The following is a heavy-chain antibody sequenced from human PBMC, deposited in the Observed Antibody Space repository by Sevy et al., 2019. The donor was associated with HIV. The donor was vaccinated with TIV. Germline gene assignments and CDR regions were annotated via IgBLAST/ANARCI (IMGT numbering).Heavy chain of an antibody. V-gene: IGHV3-23*01. Sequence: GGSLRLSCAASGFTFSSYAMSWVRQAPGKGLEWVSAISGSGGSTYYADSVKGRFTISRDNSKNTLYLQMNSLRAEDTAVYYCARTPDERWRQFRDPGHFDYWGQGTLVTVSS. CDR1: GFTFSSYA. CDR2: ISGSGGST. J-gene: IGHJ4*02. CDR3: ARTPDERWRQFRDPGHFDY. D-gene: IGHD2-21*01.